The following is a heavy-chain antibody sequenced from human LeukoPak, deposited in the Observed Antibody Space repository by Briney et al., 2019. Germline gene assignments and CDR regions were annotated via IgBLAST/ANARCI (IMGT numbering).Heavy chain of an antibody. CDR3: ARDLPTETSIDY. Sequence: KTGGSLRLSCAASGFTFSHFYMTWVRQAPGKGLEWVSSISGSSGNIFYADSVKGRFTIFRDNAKNSLYLQMNALRADDTAVYYCARDLPTETSIDYWGQGTLVTVSS. J-gene: IGHJ4*02. D-gene: IGHD4-17*01. CDR1: GFTFSHFY. CDR2: ISGSSGNI. V-gene: IGHV3-21*01.